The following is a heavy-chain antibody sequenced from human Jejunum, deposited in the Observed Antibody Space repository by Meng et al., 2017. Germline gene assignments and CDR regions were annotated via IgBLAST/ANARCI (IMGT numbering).Heavy chain of an antibody. CDR3: ARGINFYDAAAYSFENYFDH. Sequence: QVQLQESGPGLVQPSGTLSLTCDVSGGSITTNHWWSWVRQPPGKGLEWIGEIYFTGTTNYNPSLKSRVTMSVDQSKNQVSLKLTSVSAADTAVYFCARGINFYDAAAYSFENYFDHWSQGALVTVPQ. J-gene: IGHJ4*02. D-gene: IGHD2/OR15-2a*01. CDR2: IYFTGTT. V-gene: IGHV4-4*02. CDR1: GGSITTNHW.